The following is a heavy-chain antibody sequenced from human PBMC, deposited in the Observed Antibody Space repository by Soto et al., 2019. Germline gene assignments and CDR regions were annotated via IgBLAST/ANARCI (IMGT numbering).Heavy chain of an antibody. V-gene: IGHV3-30*03. J-gene: IGHJ4*02. D-gene: IGHD1-26*01. CDR2: ISYDGSNK. Sequence: QVQLVESGGGVVQPGRSLRLSCAGSGFTFSSYGMHWVRQAPGKGLEWVAVISYDGSNKYYADSVKGRFTISRDNSKNTLYLQMNSLRAEDTAVYYCPTSVGATEDCGYWGQGTLVTVSS. CDR3: PTSVGATEDCGY. CDR1: GFTFSSYG.